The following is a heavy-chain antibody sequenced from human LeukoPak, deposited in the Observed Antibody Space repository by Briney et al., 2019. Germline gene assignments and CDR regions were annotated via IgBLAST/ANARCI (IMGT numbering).Heavy chain of an antibody. CDR2: IYHSGST. CDR3: ARRTYYYDSSGYYFNN. J-gene: IGHJ4*02. CDR1: GGSISSSNW. D-gene: IGHD3-22*01. Sequence: KSSETLSLTCAVSGGSISSSNWWSWVRQPPGKGLEWIGEIYHSGSTNYNPSLKSRVTISVDKSKNQFSLKLSSVTAADTAVYYCARRTYYYDSSGYYFNNWGQGTLVTVSS. V-gene: IGHV4-4*02.